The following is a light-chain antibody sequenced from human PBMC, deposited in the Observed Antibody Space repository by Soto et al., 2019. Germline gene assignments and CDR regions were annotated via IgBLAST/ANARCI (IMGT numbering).Light chain of an antibody. CDR3: QTWDIGTWV. CDR2: VNSDGSQ. Sequence: QPVLTQSPSASASLGASVKLPCTLTSGHSTYAIAWHQQQPDKGPRYLMKVNSDGSQSKGDGVPDRFSGSSSGADRYLTISSLQSEDEAAYYCQTWDIGTWVFGGGTKLTVL. J-gene: IGLJ3*02. V-gene: IGLV4-69*01. CDR1: SGHSTYA.